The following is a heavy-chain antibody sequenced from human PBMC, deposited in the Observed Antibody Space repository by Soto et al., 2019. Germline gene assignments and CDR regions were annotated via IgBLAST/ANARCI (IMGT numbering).Heavy chain of an antibody. J-gene: IGHJ5*02. CDR2: ISAYNGNT. V-gene: IGHV1-18*01. D-gene: IGHD1-26*01. CDR3: ARVVGSLGHWFDP. Sequence: QVQLVQSGGEVKKPGASVKGSCKASDYTFTSYGISWMRQAPGQVIEWMGRISAYNGNTNYAQKLQGRVTMTTDTSTSTAYMELRSLRSDDTAVYYCARVVGSLGHWFDPWGQGTLVTVSS. CDR1: DYTFTSYG.